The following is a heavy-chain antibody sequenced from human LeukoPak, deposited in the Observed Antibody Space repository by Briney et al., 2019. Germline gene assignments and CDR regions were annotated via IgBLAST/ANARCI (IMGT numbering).Heavy chain of an antibody. Sequence: PGGSLRLSCAASGFTVSSNYMSWVRQAPGGGLEWVSVIYSGGSTYYADSVKGRFTISRDNSKNTLYLQMNSLRDEDTDVYYCARDPYRFAFDIWGQGTVVLVSS. D-gene: IGHD1-26*01. J-gene: IGHJ3*02. CDR1: GFTVSSNY. V-gene: IGHV3-53*01. CDR3: ARDPYRFAFDI. CDR2: IYSGGST.